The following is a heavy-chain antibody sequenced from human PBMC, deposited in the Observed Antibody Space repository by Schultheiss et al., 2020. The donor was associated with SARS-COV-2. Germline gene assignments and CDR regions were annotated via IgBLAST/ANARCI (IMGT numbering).Heavy chain of an antibody. Sequence: GESLKISCAASGFTFSSYGMHWVRQAPGKGLEWVAVIWYDGSNKYYADSVKGRFTISRDNSKNTLYLQMNSLRAEDTAVYYCARALFGYYFDYWGQGTLVTVSS. V-gene: IGHV3-33*01. CDR2: IWYDGSNK. J-gene: IGHJ4*02. CDR3: ARALFGYYFDY. D-gene: IGHD3-3*01. CDR1: GFTFSSYG.